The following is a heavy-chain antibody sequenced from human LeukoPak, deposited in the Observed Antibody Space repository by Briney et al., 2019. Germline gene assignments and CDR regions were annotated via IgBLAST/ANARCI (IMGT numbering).Heavy chain of an antibody. V-gene: IGHV4-4*08. CDR3: ARDPGDYGLDY. Sequence: SETLSLTCAVYGGSFSGYYWSWIRQPPGKGLEWIGRIYTSGSTNYNPSLKSRVTISVDTSKNQFSLKLSSVTAADTAVYYCARDPGDYGLDYWGQGTLVTVSS. CDR1: GGSFSGYY. D-gene: IGHD4-17*01. CDR2: IYTSGST. J-gene: IGHJ4*02.